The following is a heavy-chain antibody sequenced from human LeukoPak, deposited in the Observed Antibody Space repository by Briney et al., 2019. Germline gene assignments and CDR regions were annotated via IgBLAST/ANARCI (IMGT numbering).Heavy chain of an antibody. V-gene: IGHV3-53*01. CDR2: MYRGGTA. CDR1: GFIVNTKY. D-gene: IGHD2-21*01. Sequence: GGSLRLSCAASGFIVNTKYMSWIRQAPGKELEWVSVMYRGGTAFYSDSVRGRFTISRDNSKNTLYLQMSGLKVEDTAVYYCARSIPGPHCGGDGCPPTLTPFDLWGQGTLVTVSS. CDR3: ARSIPGPHCGGDGCPPTLTPFDL. J-gene: IGHJ4*02.